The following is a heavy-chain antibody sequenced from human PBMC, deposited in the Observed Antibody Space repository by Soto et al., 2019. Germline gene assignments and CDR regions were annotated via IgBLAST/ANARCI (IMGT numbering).Heavy chain of an antibody. V-gene: IGHV1-2*02. CDR1: GYTFTNYS. D-gene: IGHD1-7*01. J-gene: IGHJ5*02. CDR2: IDPNSGGT. Sequence: GASVKVSCTTSGYTFTNYSMHWVRQAPGQGLDSMGWIDPNSGGTMFAQKFQGRVTMTRDTSISTVYMELTSLSSDDTAVYYCARGGNWNSNCFDPWGQGTLVTVSS. CDR3: ARGGNWNSNCFDP.